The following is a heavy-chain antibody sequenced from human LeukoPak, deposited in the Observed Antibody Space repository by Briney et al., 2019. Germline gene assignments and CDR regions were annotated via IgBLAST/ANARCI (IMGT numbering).Heavy chain of an antibody. CDR1: GYSISSGYY. CDR3: VRHEHHPTFNF. D-gene: IGHD1/OR15-1a*01. J-gene: IGHJ4*02. Sequence: SETLSLTCTVSGYSISSGYYWGWIRQPPGKGLEWIGSIYHSGSTYYNPSLKSRVTISVDTSKNQFSLKLSSVTAADTAVYYCVRHEHHPTFNFRGQGILVTVSS. CDR2: IYHSGST. V-gene: IGHV4-38-2*02.